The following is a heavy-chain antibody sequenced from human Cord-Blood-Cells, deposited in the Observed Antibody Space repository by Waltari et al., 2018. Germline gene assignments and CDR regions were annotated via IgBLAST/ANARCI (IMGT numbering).Heavy chain of an antibody. V-gene: IGHV1-3*01. Sequence: QVQLVQSGAEVKKPGASVKVSCKASGYTFTSYAMHWVRQAPGQRLEWMGWINAGNGNTKYSQKFQGRVTITRDTSASTAYMELSSLRSEDTAVYYCARRRRASGRSCGGDCYDAFDIWGQGTMVTVSS. CDR2: INAGNGNT. CDR1: GYTFTSYA. J-gene: IGHJ3*02. CDR3: ARRRRASGRSCGGDCYDAFDI. D-gene: IGHD2-21*01.